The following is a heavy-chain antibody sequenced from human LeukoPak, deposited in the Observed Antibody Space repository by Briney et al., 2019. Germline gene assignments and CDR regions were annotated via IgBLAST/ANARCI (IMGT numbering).Heavy chain of an antibody. D-gene: IGHD6-13*01. CDR2: INGSGGST. J-gene: IGHJ4*02. Sequence: GGSLRLSCAASGFTFSIYAMSWVRQAPGKGLEWVSAINGSGGSTYYADSVKGRFTIPRDNPRNTLYLQMNSLRAEDTAVYYCAKDQEGSRSWYRSSDSWGPGTLVTVSS. CDR1: GFTFSIYA. CDR3: AKDQEGSRSWYRSSDS. V-gene: IGHV3-23*01.